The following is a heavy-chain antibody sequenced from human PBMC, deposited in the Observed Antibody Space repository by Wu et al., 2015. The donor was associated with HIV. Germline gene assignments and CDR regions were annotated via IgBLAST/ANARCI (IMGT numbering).Heavy chain of an antibody. CDR2: ISAYNGNT. D-gene: IGHD4-23*01. Sequence: QVQLVQSGAEVKKPGASVKVSCKASGYTFTSYGISWVRQAPGQGLEWMGWISAYNGNTNYAQKLQGRVTMTTDTSTSTAYMELRSLRSDDTAVYYXARGGVYGVNVGDYSYYYYIDVWGKGTTVTVSS. CDR1: GYTFTSYG. CDR3: ARGGVYGVNVGDYSYYYYIDV. V-gene: IGHV1-18*01. J-gene: IGHJ6*03.